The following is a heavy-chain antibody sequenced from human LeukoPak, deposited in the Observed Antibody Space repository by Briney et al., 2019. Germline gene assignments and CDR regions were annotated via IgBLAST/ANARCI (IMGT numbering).Heavy chain of an antibody. J-gene: IGHJ4*02. CDR2: ISWNSGSI. CDR3: AEEEYGSGSYYNLFDY. V-gene: IGHV3-9*01. D-gene: IGHD3-10*01. Sequence: LPGGSLRLSCAASGFTFDDYAMHWVRQAPGKGLEWVSGISWNSGSIGYADSVKGRFTISRDNAKNSLYLQMNSLRAEDTALYYCAEEEYGSGSYYNLFDYWGQGTLVTVSS. CDR1: GFTFDDYA.